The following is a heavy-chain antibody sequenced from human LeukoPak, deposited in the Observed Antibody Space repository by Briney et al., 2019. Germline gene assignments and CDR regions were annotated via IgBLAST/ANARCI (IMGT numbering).Heavy chain of an antibody. CDR1: GFTFSSYA. CDR2: ISSNGGST. CDR3: VKDSETMMLFDY. V-gene: IGHV3-64D*06. Sequence: GGSLSLSRSASGFTFSSYAMHWVRQAPGKGLEYVSAISSNGGSTYYADSVKGRFTISRDNSKNTLYLQMSSLRAEDPAVYYCVKDSETMMLFDYWGRGTLVTVSS. J-gene: IGHJ4*02. D-gene: IGHD4/OR15-4a*01.